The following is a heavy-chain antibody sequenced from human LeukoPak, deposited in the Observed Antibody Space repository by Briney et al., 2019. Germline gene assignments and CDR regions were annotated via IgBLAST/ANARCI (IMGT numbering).Heavy chain of an antibody. D-gene: IGHD3-10*01. J-gene: IGHJ5*02. Sequence: SETLSLTCTVSGGSISSGGYYWSWIRQHPGKGLEWIGYIYYSGSTYYNPSLKSRVTISVDTSKNQFSLKLSSVTAADTAVYYSARDKGGSGSYYNGFDPWGQGTLVTVSS. CDR2: IYYSGST. CDR1: GGSISSGGYY. V-gene: IGHV4-31*03. CDR3: ARDKGGSGSYYNGFDP.